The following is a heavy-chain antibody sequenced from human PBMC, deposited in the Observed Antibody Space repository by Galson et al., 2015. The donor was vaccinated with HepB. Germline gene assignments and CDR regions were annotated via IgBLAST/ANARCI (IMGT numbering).Heavy chain of an antibody. Sequence: SLRLSCAASGFTFNNYAMSWVRQAPGKGLDWVSSISAGSYSTYYADSVRGRFTISRDNSKNTLYLQISSLTAEDTALYYCVKGSRYQLPNPFDYWGQGTPVTVSS. V-gene: IGHV3-23*01. CDR1: GFTFNNYA. J-gene: IGHJ4*02. D-gene: IGHD2-2*01. CDR2: ISAGSYST. CDR3: VKGSRYQLPNPFDY.